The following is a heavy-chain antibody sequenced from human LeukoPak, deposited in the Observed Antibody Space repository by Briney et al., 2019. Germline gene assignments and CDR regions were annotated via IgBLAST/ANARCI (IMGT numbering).Heavy chain of an antibody. CDR1: GYSFTSYA. J-gene: IGHJ4*02. CDR2: INAGNGNT. D-gene: IGHD3-9*01. V-gene: IGHV1-3*01. CDR3: ARGDFYDILTGYYSSFDY. Sequence: ASVKVSCKASGYSFTSYAMHWVRQAPGQRLEWMGWINAGNGNTKYSQKFQGRVTITRDTSASTAYMELSSLRSEDTAVYYCARGDFYDILTGYYSSFDYWGQGTLVTVSS.